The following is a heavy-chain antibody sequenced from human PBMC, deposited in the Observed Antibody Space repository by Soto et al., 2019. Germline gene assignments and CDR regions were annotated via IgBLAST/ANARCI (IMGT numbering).Heavy chain of an antibody. D-gene: IGHD3-10*01. CDR1: GGSISSYY. Sequence: TLSLTCTVSGGSISSYYWSWIRQPPGKGLEWIGYIYYSGSTNYNPSLKSRVTISVDTSKNQFSLKLSSVTAADTAVYSCASYGSGSYPRLDPWGQGTLVTVSS. J-gene: IGHJ5*02. CDR2: IYYSGST. CDR3: ASYGSGSYPRLDP. V-gene: IGHV4-59*01.